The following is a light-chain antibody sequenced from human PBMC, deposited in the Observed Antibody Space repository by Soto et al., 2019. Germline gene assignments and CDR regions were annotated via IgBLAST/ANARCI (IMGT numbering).Light chain of an antibody. CDR1: QDVSIV. J-gene: IGKJ2*01. CDR2: DAS. V-gene: IGKV3-11*02. Sequence: ILLAQSPAPLSLSPGERATLSCKASQDVSIVLAWYQQKPGQAPRLLIHDASNSATGVPARFSGSGSGRDFTLTITSREPEDFAVYYCQQRSTWLYTFGQGTKREV. CDR3: QQRSTWLYT.